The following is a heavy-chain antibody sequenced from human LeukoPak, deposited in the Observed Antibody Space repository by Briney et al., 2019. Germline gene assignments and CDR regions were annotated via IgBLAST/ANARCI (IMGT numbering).Heavy chain of an antibody. J-gene: IGHJ5*02. V-gene: IGHV3-30*02. CDR1: GFSFSNYG. CDR2: IRYDGSNK. D-gene: IGHD3-10*01. Sequence: PGGSLRLSCAASGFSFSNYGIHWVRQAPGKGLEWVAFIRYDGSNKYYADSVKGRFTISRDNSKNTLYLQMNSLRAEDTAVYYCAKGPRVRGVISWFDPWGQGTLVTVSS. CDR3: AKGPRVRGVISWFDP.